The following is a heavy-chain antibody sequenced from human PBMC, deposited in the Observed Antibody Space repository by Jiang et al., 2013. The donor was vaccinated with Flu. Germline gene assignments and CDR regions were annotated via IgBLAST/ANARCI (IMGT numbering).Heavy chain of an antibody. CDR1: GFTFSSYA. J-gene: IGHJ4*02. CDR3: ARAHASGWHSSSPEY. D-gene: IGHD6-19*01. CDR2: IAYDGSNK. Sequence: VQLLESGGGVVQPGGSLRLSCAASGFTFSSYAMHWVRQAPGKGLEWVAVIAYDGSNKYDADSVKGRFTISRDNSKNTLYLQMNSLRPEDTAVYYCARAHASGWHSSSPEYWGQGSWSPSP. V-gene: IGHV3-30*04.